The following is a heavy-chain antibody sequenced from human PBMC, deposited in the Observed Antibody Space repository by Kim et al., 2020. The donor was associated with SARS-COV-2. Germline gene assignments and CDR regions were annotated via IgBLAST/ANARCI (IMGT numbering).Heavy chain of an antibody. J-gene: IGHJ6*02. CDR3: ARVWPYGYYGMDV. V-gene: IGHV1-8*01. Sequence: YEQRFQGRVTMTRNTAISTAFMELSSLRSEDTAVYYCARVWPYGYYGMDVWGQGTTVTVSS. D-gene: IGHD4-17*01.